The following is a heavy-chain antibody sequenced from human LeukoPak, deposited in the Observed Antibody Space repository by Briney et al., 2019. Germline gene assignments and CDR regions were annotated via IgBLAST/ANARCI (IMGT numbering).Heavy chain of an antibody. CDR1: GFTFSSYS. CDR2: ISSSSSYI. J-gene: IGHJ4*02. Sequence: PGGSLRLSCAASGFTFSSYSMNWVRQAPGKGLEWVSSISSSSSYIYYADSVKGRFTISRDNAKNSLYLQMNSLRAEDTAVYYCARDGAGAAAGANYFDYWGQGTLVTVSS. D-gene: IGHD6-13*01. V-gene: IGHV3-21*01. CDR3: ARDGAGAAAGANYFDY.